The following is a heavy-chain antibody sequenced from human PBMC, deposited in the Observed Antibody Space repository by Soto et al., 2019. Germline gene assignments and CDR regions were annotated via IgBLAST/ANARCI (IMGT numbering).Heavy chain of an antibody. Sequence: ASVKVSCKASGGTFSSYAISWVRQAPGQGLEWMGGIIPIFGTANYAQKFQGRVTITADESTSTAYMELSSLRSEDTAVYYCARMNDYGDPYFDYWGQGTLVTVSS. CDR2: IIPIFGTA. CDR1: GGTFSSYA. V-gene: IGHV1-69*13. CDR3: ARMNDYGDPYFDY. J-gene: IGHJ4*02. D-gene: IGHD4-17*01.